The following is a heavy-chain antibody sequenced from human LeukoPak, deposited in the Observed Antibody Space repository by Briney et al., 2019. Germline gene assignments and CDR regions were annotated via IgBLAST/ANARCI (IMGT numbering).Heavy chain of an antibody. D-gene: IGHD5-12*01. CDR3: ATRATWIGPFDY. CDR1: GGSISSSDYY. V-gene: IGHV4-39*02. CDR2: IYYSGTT. J-gene: IGHJ4*02. Sequence: SETLSLTCTVSGGSISSSDYYWAWIRQTPGEGLEWIGNIYYSGTTCYSPSLKSRITMSIDTSNNRFSLKLTSVTAADTAVYYCATRATWIGPFDYWGQGALVTVSS.